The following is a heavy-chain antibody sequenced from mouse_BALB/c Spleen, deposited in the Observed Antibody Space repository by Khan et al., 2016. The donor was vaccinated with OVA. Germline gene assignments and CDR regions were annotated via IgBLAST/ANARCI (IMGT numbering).Heavy chain of an antibody. J-gene: IGHJ4*01. D-gene: IGHD1-1*01. V-gene: IGHV3-1*02. CDR2: IHYSGST. CDR1: GYSITSGYS. Sequence: QLEESGPDLVKPSQSLSLTCTVTGYSITSGYSWHWIRQFPGNKLEWMGYIHYSGSTNYNPSLKSRISITRDTSKNQFFLQLNSVTTEDTATYGGARRGTVVAPMDYWGQGTSVTVSS. CDR3: ARRGTVVAPMDY.